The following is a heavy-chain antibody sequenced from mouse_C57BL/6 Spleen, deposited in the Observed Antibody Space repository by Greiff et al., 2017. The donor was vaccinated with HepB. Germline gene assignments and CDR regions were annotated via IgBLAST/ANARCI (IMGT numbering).Heavy chain of an antibody. CDR3: ARPYYYGSSYAMDY. CDR2: ISSGSSTI. CDR1: GFTFSDYG. V-gene: IGHV5-17*01. D-gene: IGHD1-1*01. J-gene: IGHJ4*01. Sequence: EVQLKESGGGLVKPGGSLKLSCAASGFTFSDYGMHWVRQAPEKGLEWVAYISSGSSTIYYADTVKGRFTISRDNAKNTLFLQMTSLRSEDTAMYYCARPYYYGSSYAMDYWGQGTSVTVSS.